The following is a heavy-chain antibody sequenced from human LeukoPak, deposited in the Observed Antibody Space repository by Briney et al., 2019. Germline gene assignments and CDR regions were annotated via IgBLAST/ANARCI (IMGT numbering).Heavy chain of an antibody. CDR3: ARPEGCSGGSCAAFDI. J-gene: IGHJ3*02. CDR1: GFTFSSYW. D-gene: IGHD2-15*01. CDR2: IKQDGSEK. V-gene: IGHV3-7*01. Sequence: GGSLRLSCAASGFTFSSYWMSWVRQAPGKGLEWVANIKQDGSEKYYVDSVKGRFTISRDNAKNSLYLQMNSLRAEDTALYYCARPEGCSGGSCAAFDIWGQGTMVTVSS.